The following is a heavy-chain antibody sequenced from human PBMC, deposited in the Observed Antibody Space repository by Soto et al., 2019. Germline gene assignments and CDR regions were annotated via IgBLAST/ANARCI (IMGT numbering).Heavy chain of an antibody. Sequence: GSLRLSCAASGFTFSSYAMSWVRQAPGKGLEWVSAISGSGGSTYYADSVKGRFTISRDNSKNTLYLQMNSLRAEDTAVYYCAKDLYGSGPGYYGMDVWGQGTTVTVSS. D-gene: IGHD3-10*01. J-gene: IGHJ6*02. V-gene: IGHV3-23*01. CDR1: GFTFSSYA. CDR3: AKDLYGSGPGYYGMDV. CDR2: ISGSGGST.